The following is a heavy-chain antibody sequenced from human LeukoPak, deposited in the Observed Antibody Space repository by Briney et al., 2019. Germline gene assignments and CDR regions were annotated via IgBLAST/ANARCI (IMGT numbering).Heavy chain of an antibody. D-gene: IGHD3-9*01. J-gene: IGHJ4*02. CDR2: INHSGST. Sequence: SETLSLTCAVYGGSFSGYYWSWIRQPPGKGLEWIGEINHSGSTNYNPSLKSRVTISVDTSKNQFSLKLSSVTAADTAVYYCARRILTGYYTLWGQGTLVTVSS. V-gene: IGHV4-34*01. CDR1: GGSFSGYY. CDR3: ARRILTGYYTL.